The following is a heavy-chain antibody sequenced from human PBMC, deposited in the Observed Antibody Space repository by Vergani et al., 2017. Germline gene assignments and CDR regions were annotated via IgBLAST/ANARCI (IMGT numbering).Heavy chain of an antibody. CDR2: ISNSGNTI. CDR3: ARDHRDYNNYPRTFHI. D-gene: IGHD5-24*01. V-gene: IGHV3-11*01. J-gene: IGHJ3*02. CDR1: GFSFSDHY. Sequence: QVQLVESGGGLVKPGGSLRLSCAASGFSFSDHYMTWICQAPGKGLEWVSYISNSGNTIEYADSVKGQFSISRYNAKSSLFLQIDSLRPEDTAVYYCARDHRDYNNYPRTFHIWGQGSMVTVSS.